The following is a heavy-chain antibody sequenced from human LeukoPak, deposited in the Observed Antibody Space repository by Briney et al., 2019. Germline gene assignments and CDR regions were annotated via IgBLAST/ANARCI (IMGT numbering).Heavy chain of an antibody. D-gene: IGHD4-23*01. J-gene: IGHJ4*02. Sequence: GESLKISCKGSGYSFTSYWIGWVRQMPGKGLEWMGIIYPGDSDTRYSPSFQGQVTISADKSISTAYLQWNSLTASDTAMYYCASRPFETTVVPWDFYWGQGTQATVSS. CDR1: GYSFTSYW. CDR3: ASRPFETTVVPWDFY. V-gene: IGHV5-51*01. CDR2: IYPGDSDT.